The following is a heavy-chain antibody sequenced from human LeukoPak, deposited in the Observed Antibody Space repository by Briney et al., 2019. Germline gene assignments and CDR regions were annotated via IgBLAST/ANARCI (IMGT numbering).Heavy chain of an antibody. Sequence: GGSLRLSCAASGFTFSSYSMSWVRQAPGKGLEWVSFISSSSSYIYYADSVKGRFTISRDNAKNSLYLQMNSLRAEDTAVYYCARGEYGSGSYHIDYWGQGTLVTVSS. D-gene: IGHD3-10*01. CDR3: ARGEYGSGSYHIDY. V-gene: IGHV3-21*01. CDR2: ISSSSSYI. CDR1: GFTFSSYS. J-gene: IGHJ4*02.